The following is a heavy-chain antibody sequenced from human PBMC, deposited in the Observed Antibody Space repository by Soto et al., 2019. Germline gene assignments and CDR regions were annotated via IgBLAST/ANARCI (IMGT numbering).Heavy chain of an antibody. CDR3: ARGSRGAFDH. V-gene: IGHV4-4*02. CDR1: GGSISSSNW. Sequence: QVQLQESGPGLVKPSGTLSLTCAVSGGSISSSNWWSWVRQPPGKGLEWIGEIYHSGSTNYNPSRNSRVTRSVDESKNQFCLKLSAAAAPDTAVYYCARGSRGAFDHWGQGTLVSVSS. CDR2: IYHSGST. J-gene: IGHJ5*02. D-gene: IGHD3-10*01.